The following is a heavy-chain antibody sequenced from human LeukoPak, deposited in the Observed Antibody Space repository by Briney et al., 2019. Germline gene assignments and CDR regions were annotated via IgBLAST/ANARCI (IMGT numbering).Heavy chain of an antibody. Sequence: SETLSLTCTVSGGSISSYYWSWIRQPPGKGLEWIGYIYYSGSTNYNPSLKSRVTISVDTSKNQFSLKLSSVTAADTAVYYCARAPGTYDSSGYYLYYFDYWGQGTLVTVSS. CDR1: GGSISSYY. V-gene: IGHV4-59*08. J-gene: IGHJ4*02. CDR2: IYYSGST. D-gene: IGHD3-22*01. CDR3: ARAPGTYDSSGYYLYYFDY.